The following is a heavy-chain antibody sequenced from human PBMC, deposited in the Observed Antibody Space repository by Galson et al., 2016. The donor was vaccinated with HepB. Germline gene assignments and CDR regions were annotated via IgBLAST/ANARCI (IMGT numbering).Heavy chain of an antibody. CDR1: GYTFTSSG. J-gene: IGHJ3*02. Sequence: VKVSCKASGYTFTSSGISWVRQAPGQGLEWMGWISAYNGNTHYAQKFQGRVTMTRDTSTSTAYMELRSLRSDDTAVYFCARDQDEDPFDIWGQGTMVTV. CDR2: ISAYNGNT. V-gene: IGHV1-18*01. CDR3: ARDQDEDPFDI. D-gene: IGHD2-15*01.